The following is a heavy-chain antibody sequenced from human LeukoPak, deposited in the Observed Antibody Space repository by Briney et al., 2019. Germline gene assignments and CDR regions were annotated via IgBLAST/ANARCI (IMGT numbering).Heavy chain of an antibody. CDR3: ARYGDCSSTSCFPNYYYYYGMDV. D-gene: IGHD2-2*01. CDR1: GVSISSYY. V-gene: IGHV4-59*01. CDR2: IYYSGST. J-gene: IGHJ6*02. Sequence: SETLSLTCTVSGVSISSYYWSWIRQPPGKGLEWIGYIYYSGSTNYNPSLKSRVTISVDTSKNQFSLKLSSVTAADTAVYYCARYGDCSSTSCFPNYYYYYGMDVWGQGTTVTVSS.